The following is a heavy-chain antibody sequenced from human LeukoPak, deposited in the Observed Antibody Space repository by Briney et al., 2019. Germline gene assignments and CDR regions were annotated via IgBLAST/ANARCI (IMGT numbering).Heavy chain of an antibody. D-gene: IGHD3-22*01. V-gene: IGHV3-23*01. CDR3: TNTPAYYYDSSGYYSGYYFDY. CDR1: GFSFSDYA. J-gene: IGHJ4*02. Sequence: GGSLRLSCAASGFSFSDYAMSWVRQAPGKGLEWVSALSGSGGRTYYAVSVKGRFTISRDNSKNTLYLQMNSLRAEDTAVYYCTNTPAYYYDSSGYYSGYYFDYWGQGTLVTVSS. CDR2: LSGSGGRT.